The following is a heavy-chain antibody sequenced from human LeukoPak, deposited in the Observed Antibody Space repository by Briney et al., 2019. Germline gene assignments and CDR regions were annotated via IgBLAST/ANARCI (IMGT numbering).Heavy chain of an antibody. CDR2: INHSGST. CDR3: ARRWEVVPALDV. Sequence: SETLSLTCAVYGGSFSGYYWSWIRQPPGKGLEWIGEINHSGSTNYNPSLKSRVTISVDTSKNQFSLKLSSVTAADTAVYYCARRWEVVPALDVWGKGTTVTVSS. J-gene: IGHJ6*04. V-gene: IGHV4-34*01. D-gene: IGHD2-2*01. CDR1: GGSFSGYY.